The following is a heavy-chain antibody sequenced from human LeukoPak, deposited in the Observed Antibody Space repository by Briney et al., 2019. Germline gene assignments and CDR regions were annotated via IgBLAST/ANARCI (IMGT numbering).Heavy chain of an antibody. D-gene: IGHD3-3*01. J-gene: IGHJ4*02. CDR1: GFTFSSYG. CDR2: IWYDGSNK. Sequence: GGSLRLSCAASGFTFSSYGMHWVRQAPGKGLEWVAVIWYDGSNKYYADSVKGRFTISRDNSKNTLYLQMNSLRAEDTAVYYCARDKSGRITIFGYFDYWGQGTLVTVSS. V-gene: IGHV3-33*01. CDR3: ARDKSGRITIFGYFDY.